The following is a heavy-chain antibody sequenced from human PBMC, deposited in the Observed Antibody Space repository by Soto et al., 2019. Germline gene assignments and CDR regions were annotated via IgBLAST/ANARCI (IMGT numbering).Heavy chain of an antibody. CDR1: GGSVSSYS. CDR2: VYYSGST. Sequence: PSETLSLTCTVSGGSVSSYSWTWVRQPPGKGLEWIGYVYYSGSTHYNPSLKSRVTISLDTSKNQFSLKLTSVTAADTAMYFCASSPPAMVAPNIWVQGTLVTVSS. CDR3: ASSPPAMVAPNI. V-gene: IGHV4-59*02. J-gene: IGHJ4*02. D-gene: IGHD5-18*01.